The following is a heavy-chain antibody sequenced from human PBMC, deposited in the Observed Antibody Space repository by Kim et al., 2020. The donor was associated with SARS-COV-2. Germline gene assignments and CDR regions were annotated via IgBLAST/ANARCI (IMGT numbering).Heavy chain of an antibody. Sequence: GGSLRLSCAASGFTFSSYGMHWVRQAPGKGLEWVAGIWYDGSNKYYADSVKGRFTISRDNSKNTLYLQMNSLRAEDTAVYYCARAGNYGSGSGPYYGMDVWGQGTTVTVSS. V-gene: IGHV3-33*01. CDR3: ARAGNYGSGSGPYYGMDV. CDR2: IWYDGSNK. CDR1: GFTFSSYG. J-gene: IGHJ6*02. D-gene: IGHD3-10*01.